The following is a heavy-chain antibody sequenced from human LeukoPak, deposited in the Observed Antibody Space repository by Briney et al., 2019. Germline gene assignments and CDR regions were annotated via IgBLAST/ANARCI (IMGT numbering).Heavy chain of an antibody. Sequence: PGGSLRLSCEASGFTFSSYWMSWARQAPGKGLEWVAIISNDGSRKYYAHSVEGRFAISRDNSKNTLYLQMDSLRAEDTAVYYCARDRAWNYFDYWGQGTLVTVSS. CDR1: GFTFSSYW. CDR3: ARDRAWNYFDY. D-gene: IGHD3-3*01. V-gene: IGHV3-30*03. CDR2: ISNDGSRK. J-gene: IGHJ4*02.